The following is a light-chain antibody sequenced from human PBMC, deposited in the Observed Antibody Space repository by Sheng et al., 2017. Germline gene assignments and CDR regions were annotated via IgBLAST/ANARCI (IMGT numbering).Light chain of an antibody. CDR1: QSVRTH. Sequence: EVLMTQSPTTLSVSPGDRVTLSCRASQSVRTHLAWYQQKPGQAPRLLVYGASTRATDIPARFSGSGSGTDFTLTISSLQSEDFAVYYCQQYNNWPPWTFGQGTMLEIK. V-gene: IGKV3-15*01. CDR3: QQYNNWPPWT. J-gene: IGKJ2*02. CDR2: GAS.